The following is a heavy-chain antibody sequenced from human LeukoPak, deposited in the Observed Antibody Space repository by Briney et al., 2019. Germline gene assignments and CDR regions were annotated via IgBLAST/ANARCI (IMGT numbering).Heavy chain of an antibody. CDR2: ISAYNGNT. J-gene: IGHJ6*03. D-gene: IGHD6-13*01. V-gene: IGHV1-18*01. Sequence: ASVKVSCKVSGYTLTQLSMHWVRQAPGKGLEWMGWISAYNGNTNYAQKLQGRVTMTTDTSTSTAYMELRSLRSDDTAVYYCARTYSSSCETYYYYMDVWGKGTTVTVSS. CDR3: ARTYSSSCETYYYYMDV. CDR1: GYTLTQLS.